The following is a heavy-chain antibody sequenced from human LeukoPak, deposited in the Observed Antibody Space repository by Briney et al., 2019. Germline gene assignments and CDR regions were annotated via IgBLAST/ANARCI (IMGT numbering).Heavy chain of an antibody. CDR2: IYYSGGT. CDR3: ARGGAARLHFQN. J-gene: IGHJ1*01. CDR1: GGSISGSSYY. D-gene: IGHD6-6*01. V-gene: IGHV4-39*07. Sequence: SETLSLTCTVSGGSISGSSYYWGWIRQPPGKGLEWIGSIYYSGGTYYNPSLQSRVIISVDTSKNQFSLNLNSVTAADTAVYYCARGGAARLHFQNWGQGTLVTVSS.